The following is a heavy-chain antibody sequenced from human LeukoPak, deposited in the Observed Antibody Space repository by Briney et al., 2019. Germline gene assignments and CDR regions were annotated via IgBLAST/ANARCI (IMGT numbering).Heavy chain of an antibody. CDR2: INPNSGGT. D-gene: IGHD3-22*01. J-gene: IGHJ1*01. CDR1: GYTFTGDY. CDR3: ARDSGGGYYYDSSGYYAEYFQH. V-gene: IGHV1-2*02. Sequence: ASVKVSCKASGYTFTGDYIHWVRQAPGQGLEWMGWINPNSGGTNYAQKFQGRVTMTRDTSISTVYMELSRLRSEDTAVYYCARDSGGGYYYDSSGYYAEYFQHWGQGTLVTVSS.